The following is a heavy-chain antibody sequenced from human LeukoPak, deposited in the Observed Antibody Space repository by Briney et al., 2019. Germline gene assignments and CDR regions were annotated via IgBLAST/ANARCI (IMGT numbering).Heavy chain of an antibody. Sequence: ASVKVSCKASGGTFSSYAISWVRQAPGQGLEWMGGIIPIFGTANYAQKFQGRVTITADKSTSTAYMELSSLRSEDTAVYYCASGYDSLYMDVWGKGTTVTVSS. D-gene: IGHD3-3*01. CDR1: GGTFSSYA. J-gene: IGHJ6*03. CDR3: ASGYDSLYMDV. CDR2: IIPIFGTA. V-gene: IGHV1-69*06.